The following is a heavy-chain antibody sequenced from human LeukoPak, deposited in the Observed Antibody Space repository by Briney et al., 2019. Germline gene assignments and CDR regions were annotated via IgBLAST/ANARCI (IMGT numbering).Heavy chain of an antibody. CDR1: GFVFDNFW. D-gene: IGHD7-27*01. V-gene: IGHV3-74*01. CDR3: ARDRWGERAFDT. CDR2: ISSDGSIT. Sequence: PGGSLRLSCAASGFVFDNFWMHCVRQVPGKRPEWLAHISSDGSITNYADSVTDRFSISRDNARNTVSLQMNNLRADDTAVYFCARDRWGERAFDTWGQGTMVTVSS. J-gene: IGHJ3*02.